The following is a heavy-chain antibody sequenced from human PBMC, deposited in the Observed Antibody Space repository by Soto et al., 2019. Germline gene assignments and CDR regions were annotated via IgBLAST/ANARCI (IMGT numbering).Heavy chain of an antibody. CDR2: ISSSSSTI. Sequence: GGSLRLSCAASGFTFSSYSMNWVRQAPGKGLEWVSYISSSSSTIYYADSVKGRFTISRDNAKNSLYLQMNSLRAGDTAVYYCARVTSGGYCSSTSCYGYFDYWGQGTLVTVSS. CDR3: ARVTSGGYCSSTSCYGYFDY. CDR1: GFTFSSYS. J-gene: IGHJ4*02. V-gene: IGHV3-48*01. D-gene: IGHD2-2*01.